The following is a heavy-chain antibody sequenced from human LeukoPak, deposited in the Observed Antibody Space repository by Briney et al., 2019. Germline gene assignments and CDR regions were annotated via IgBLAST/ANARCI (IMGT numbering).Heavy chain of an antibody. D-gene: IGHD1-26*01. Sequence: ASAKVSCKASGYTFTGYYMHWVRQAPRQGLEWMGWINPNSGGTNYAQKFQGRVTMTRDTSISTAYMELSRLRSDDTAVYYCASFKWELLRFFDYWGQGTLVTVSS. J-gene: IGHJ4*02. V-gene: IGHV1-2*02. CDR1: GYTFTGYY. CDR2: INPNSGGT. CDR3: ASFKWELLRFFDY.